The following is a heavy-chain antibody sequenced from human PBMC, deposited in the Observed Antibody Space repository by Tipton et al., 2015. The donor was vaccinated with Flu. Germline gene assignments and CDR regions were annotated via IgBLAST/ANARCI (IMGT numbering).Heavy chain of an antibody. J-gene: IGHJ4*02. CDR3: ASRDALFDY. D-gene: IGHD2-21*02. Sequence: LSLTCAASGFTFSSYGMHWVRQAPGKGLEWVAVIWYDGSNKYYADSVKGRFTISRDNSKNTLYLQMNSLRAEDTAVYYCASRDALFDYWGQGTLVTVSS. CDR1: GFTFSSYG. V-gene: IGHV3-33*01. CDR2: IWYDGSNK.